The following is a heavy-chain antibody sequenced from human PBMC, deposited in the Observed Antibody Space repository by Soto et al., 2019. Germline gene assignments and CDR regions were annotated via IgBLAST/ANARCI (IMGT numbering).Heavy chain of an antibody. CDR2: INAGNGNT. D-gene: IGHD5-18*01. CDR3: SYGLFDY. V-gene: IGHV1-3*01. Sequence: ASVKVSCKASGYTFTSYAMHWVRQAPGQRLEWMGWINAGNGNTKYSQKFQGRVTITRDTSASTAYMDPVDTATYYCAHMGHSYGLFDYWGQGTLVTVSS. J-gene: IGHJ4*02. CDR1: GYTFTSYA.